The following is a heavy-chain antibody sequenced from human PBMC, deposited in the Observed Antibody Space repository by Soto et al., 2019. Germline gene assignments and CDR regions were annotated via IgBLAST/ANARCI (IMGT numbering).Heavy chain of an antibody. CDR2: INPSGGST. V-gene: IGHV1-46*01. D-gene: IGHD6-13*01. CDR3: AREGSSSWYWRFFDY. CDR1: GYTFASYY. J-gene: IGHJ4*02. Sequence: VASVKVSCKASGYTFASYYMHWVRQAPGQGLEWMGIINPSGGSTSYAQKFQGRVTMTRDTSTSTVYMELSSLRSEDTAVYYCAREGSSSWYWRFFDYWGQGTLVTVSS.